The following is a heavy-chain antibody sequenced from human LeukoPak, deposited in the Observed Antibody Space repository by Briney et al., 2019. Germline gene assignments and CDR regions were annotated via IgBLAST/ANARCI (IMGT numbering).Heavy chain of an antibody. Sequence: GGSLRLSCAASGFTFRSYWMSWVRQAPGKGLEWVANIKQDGSEKYYVDSVKGRFTISRDNSKNTLYLQMNSLRAEDTAVYYCAKSGYNRFDYWGQGTLVTVSS. J-gene: IGHJ4*02. V-gene: IGHV3-7*03. D-gene: IGHD5-24*01. CDR1: GFTFRSYW. CDR2: IKQDGSEK. CDR3: AKSGYNRFDY.